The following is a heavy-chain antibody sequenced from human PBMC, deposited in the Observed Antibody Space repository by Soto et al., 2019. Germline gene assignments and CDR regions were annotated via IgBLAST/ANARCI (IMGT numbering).Heavy chain of an antibody. CDR1: GFTFSSYA. CDR3: ARDLGYYGSGSSPSRHRADV. J-gene: IGHJ6*02. V-gene: IGHV3-30-3*01. Sequence: PGGSLRLSCAASGFTFSSYAMHWVRQAPGKGLEWVAVISYDGSNKYYADSVKGRFTISRDNSKNTLYLQMNSLRAEDTAVYYCARDLGYYGSGSSPSRHRADVWGQGTTVTVSS. D-gene: IGHD3-10*01. CDR2: ISYDGSNK.